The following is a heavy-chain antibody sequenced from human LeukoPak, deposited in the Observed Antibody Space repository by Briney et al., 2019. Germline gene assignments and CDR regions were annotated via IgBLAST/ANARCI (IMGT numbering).Heavy chain of an antibody. CDR3: ARDLHIATPHWTFDY. J-gene: IGHJ4*02. CDR2: INPNNGGT. Sequence: ASVKVSCKASGYTFTGYYMHWVRQAPGQGLEWMGWINPNNGGTNYAQNFQGRVTMTSDTSISTAYMELSRLRSDDTAMYYCARDLHIATPHWTFDYWGQGTLVTVSS. V-gene: IGHV1-2*02. D-gene: IGHD3/OR15-3a*01. CDR1: GYTFTGYY.